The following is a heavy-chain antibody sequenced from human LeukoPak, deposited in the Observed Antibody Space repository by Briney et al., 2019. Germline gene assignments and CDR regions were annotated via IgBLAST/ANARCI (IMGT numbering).Heavy chain of an antibody. CDR2: ISYDGSNK. CDR3: TGPPV. D-gene: IGHD1-14*01. CDR1: GFTFSSYG. J-gene: IGHJ1*01. V-gene: IGHV3-30*03. Sequence: GGSLRLSCAASGFTFSSYGMHWVRQAPGKGLEWVAVISYDGSNKYYADSVKGRFTISRDNSKNTLYLQMNSLSTEDTAVYYCTGPPVWGQGTLVTVSS.